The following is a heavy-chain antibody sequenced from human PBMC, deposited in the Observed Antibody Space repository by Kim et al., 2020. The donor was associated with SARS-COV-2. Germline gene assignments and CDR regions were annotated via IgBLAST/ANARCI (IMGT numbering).Heavy chain of an antibody. Sequence: GGSLRLSCVVSGLSFSNAWMTWVRQAPGKGLEWIGRIKSKADGGTTDYAAPMNGRFTISRDDSKNTVYLQLTRLTRDDTGVYYCSAIPAVGATDNWGRGT. CDR2: IKSKADGGTT. CDR3: SAIPAVGATDN. CDR1: GLSFSNAW. J-gene: IGHJ4*02. V-gene: IGHV3-15*01. D-gene: IGHD1-26*01.